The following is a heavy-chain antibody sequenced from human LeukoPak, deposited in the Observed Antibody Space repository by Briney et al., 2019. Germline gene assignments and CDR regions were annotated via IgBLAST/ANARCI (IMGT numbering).Heavy chain of an antibody. CDR3: AKEGSTWYNFDS. V-gene: IGHV3-23*01. D-gene: IGHD6-13*01. Sequence: GGSLRLSCATSGFTFSTYAMSWVRQAPGKGLEWVSAISVSGRSTYYADSVKGRFTISRDNSKNMVYLQLSSLKVEDTAVYYCAKEGSTWYNFDSWGQGTLVTVSS. J-gene: IGHJ4*02. CDR1: GFTFSTYA. CDR2: ISVSGRST.